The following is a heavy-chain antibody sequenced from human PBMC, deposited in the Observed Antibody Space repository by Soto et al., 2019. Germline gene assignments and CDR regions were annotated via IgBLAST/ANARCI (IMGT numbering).Heavy chain of an antibody. CDR1: GGSMSPYY. CDR2: IYYSGST. J-gene: IGHJ6*02. D-gene: IGHD6-13*01. V-gene: IGHV4-59*01. Sequence: SETLSLPCTVSGGSMSPYYWSWIRQPPGKGLEWIGYIYYSGSTNYNPSLKSRVTISVDTSKNQFSLRLSSVTAADTAVYYCARAAAAGDYYYYGMDVWGQGTTVTVSS. CDR3: ARAAAAGDYYYYGMDV.